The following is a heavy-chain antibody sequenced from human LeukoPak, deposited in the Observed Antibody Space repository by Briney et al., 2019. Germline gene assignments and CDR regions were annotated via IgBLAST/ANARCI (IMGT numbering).Heavy chain of an antibody. CDR3: ARDSGYSYGPLGY. CDR2: INHSGST. J-gene: IGHJ4*02. Sequence: SETPSLTCAVYGGSLSGYYWSWIRQPPGKGLEWIGEINHSGSTNYNPSLKSRVTISLDTSKNQFSLKLSSVTAADTAVYYCARDSGYSYGPLGYWGQGTLVTVSS. D-gene: IGHD5-18*01. V-gene: IGHV4-34*01. CDR1: GGSLSGYY.